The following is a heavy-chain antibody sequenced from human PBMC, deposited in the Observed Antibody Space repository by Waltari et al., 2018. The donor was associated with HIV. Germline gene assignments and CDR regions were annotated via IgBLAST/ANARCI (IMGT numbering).Heavy chain of an antibody. D-gene: IGHD3-10*01. Sequence: VQLVQSGAEMRKPGASVKVSCRASGYTFSAYTISWVRQAPGQGLEWMGWISGYNGNTKDAQKFQGRVNMTTDTSTSTAHMELRSLRSDDTAVYYCARGVSIGRGVMIRGHMDVWGQGTTVTVSS. J-gene: IGHJ6*02. CDR1: GYTFSAYT. CDR3: ARGVSIGRGVMIRGHMDV. CDR2: ISGYNGNT. V-gene: IGHV1-18*01.